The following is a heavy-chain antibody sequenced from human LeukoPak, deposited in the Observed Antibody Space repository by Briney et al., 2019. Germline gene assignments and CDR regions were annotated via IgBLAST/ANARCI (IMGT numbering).Heavy chain of an antibody. CDR3: ARDFPGITGTRYAFDI. CDR2: IYYSGST. CDR1: GGSISSSSYY. J-gene: IGHJ3*02. D-gene: IGHD1-20*01. V-gene: IGHV4-39*07. Sequence: SETLSVTCTVSGGSISSSSYYWGWIRQPPGKGLEWIGSIYYSGSTYYNPSLKSRVTISVDTSKNQFSLKLSSVTAADTAVYYCARDFPGITGTRYAFDIWGQGTMVTVSS.